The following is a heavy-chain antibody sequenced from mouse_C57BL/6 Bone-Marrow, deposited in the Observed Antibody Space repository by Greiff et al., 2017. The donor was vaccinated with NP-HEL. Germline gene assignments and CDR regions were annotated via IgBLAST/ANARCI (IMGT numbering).Heavy chain of an antibody. CDR3: ARKDYGSSSAY. CDR2: IYPRSGNT. Sequence: VQLQQSGAELARPGASVKLSCKASGYTFTSYGISWVKQRTGQGLEWIGEIYPRSGNTYYNEKFKGKATLTADKSSSTAYMELRSLTSEDSAVYFCARKDYGSSSAYWGQGTLVTVSA. CDR1: GYTFTSYG. V-gene: IGHV1-81*01. J-gene: IGHJ3*01. D-gene: IGHD1-1*01.